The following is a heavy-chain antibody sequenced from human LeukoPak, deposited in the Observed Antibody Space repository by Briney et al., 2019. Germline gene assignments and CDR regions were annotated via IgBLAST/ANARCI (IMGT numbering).Heavy chain of an antibody. CDR3: ARDGDYIMPPFDY. V-gene: IGHV3-7*01. CDR1: GFTFTRYW. J-gene: IGHJ4*02. CDR2: IKQDGSET. D-gene: IGHD4-17*01. Sequence: GGSLRLSCAASGFTFTRYWMSWVRQAPGKGLEWVANIKQDGSETRYVDSVKGRFTISRDNARNSVYLQMNSLSDDDTAVYYCARDGDYIMPPFDYWGQGILVTVSS.